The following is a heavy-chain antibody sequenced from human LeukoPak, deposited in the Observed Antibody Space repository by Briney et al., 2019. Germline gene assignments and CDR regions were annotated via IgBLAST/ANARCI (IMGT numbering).Heavy chain of an antibody. Sequence: SETLSLTCTVSGGSLSTYYWSWIRQPPGKGLEWIGEIYHSGSTNYNPSLKSRVTISVDKSKNQFSLKLSSVTAADTAVYYCARWPDILTGRDAFDIWGQGTMVTVSS. V-gene: IGHV4-59*12. CDR1: GGSLSTYY. CDR3: ARWPDILTGRDAFDI. D-gene: IGHD3-9*01. J-gene: IGHJ3*02. CDR2: IYHSGST.